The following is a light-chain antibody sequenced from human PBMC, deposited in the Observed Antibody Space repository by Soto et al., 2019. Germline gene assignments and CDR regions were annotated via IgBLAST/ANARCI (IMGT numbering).Light chain of an antibody. CDR3: TSYTSSITYV. V-gene: IGLV2-14*01. CDR2: EVS. Sequence: QSVLTQPASVSGSPGQSITISCTGTSSDVGGYNYVSWYQQHPGKAPKLMIYEVSNRPSEVSNRFSGSKSGNTASLTISGLQAEDEADYYCTSYTSSITYVFGTGTKVTVL. J-gene: IGLJ1*01. CDR1: SSDVGGYNY.